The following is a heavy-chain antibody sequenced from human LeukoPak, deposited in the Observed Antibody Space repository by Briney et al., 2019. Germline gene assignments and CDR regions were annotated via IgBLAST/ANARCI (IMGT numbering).Heavy chain of an antibody. CDR3: ARDHSYVGATPPGDY. V-gene: IGHV3-21*01. Sequence: GGSLRLSCAASGFTFSSYSMNWVRQAPGKGLEWVSSISSRSSYIYYADSVKGRFTISRDNAKNSLYLQMNSLRAEDTAVYYCARDHSYVGATPPGDYWGQGTLVTVSS. CDR1: GFTFSSYS. D-gene: IGHD1-26*01. J-gene: IGHJ4*02. CDR2: ISSRSSYI.